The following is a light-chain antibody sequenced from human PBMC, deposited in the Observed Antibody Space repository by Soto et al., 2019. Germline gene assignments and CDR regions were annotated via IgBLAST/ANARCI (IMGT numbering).Light chain of an antibody. CDR3: QQYGSSFIT. CDR1: QSVSSSY. Sequence: EIVLTQSPGTLSLSPCERATLSSRASQSVSSSYLAWYQQKPGQAPRLLIYGASSRATGIPDRFSGSGSGTDFTLTISRLEPEDFAVYYCQQYGSSFITFGQGTRLEIK. J-gene: IGKJ5*01. CDR2: GAS. V-gene: IGKV3-20*01.